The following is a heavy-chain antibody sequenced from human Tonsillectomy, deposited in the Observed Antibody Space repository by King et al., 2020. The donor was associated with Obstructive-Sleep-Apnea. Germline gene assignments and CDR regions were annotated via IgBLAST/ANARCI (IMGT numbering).Heavy chain of an antibody. D-gene: IGHD3-22*01. CDR2: ISSSGSIK. CDR3: ASSSGYFDY. J-gene: IGHJ4*02. V-gene: IGHV3-11*01. Sequence: VQLVESGGGLVKPGGSLRLSCAASGFTFSDYYMTWILQAPGKGLEGVSYISSSGSIKYYADSVKGRFSISRDNAKKSLYLQMNSLRAEDTAVYYCASSSGYFDYWGQGTLVTVSS. CDR1: GFTFSDYY.